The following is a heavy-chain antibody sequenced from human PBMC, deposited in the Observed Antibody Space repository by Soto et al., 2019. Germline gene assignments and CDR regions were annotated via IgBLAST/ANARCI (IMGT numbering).Heavy chain of an antibody. CDR3: ARDRSMVVVVPGY. CDR2: ISHDGSNN. CDR1: GFTFSSYA. V-gene: IGHV3-30-3*01. D-gene: IGHD2-2*01. Sequence: QVHLVESGGGVVQPGRSLRLSCAASGFTFSSYAMHWVRQSPGKGLDWVAHISHDGSNNYYADSVKGRFTISRDNSKNMVYLQMNSLRVDATAVYYCARDRSMVVVVPGYWGQGTLVTVSS. J-gene: IGHJ4*02.